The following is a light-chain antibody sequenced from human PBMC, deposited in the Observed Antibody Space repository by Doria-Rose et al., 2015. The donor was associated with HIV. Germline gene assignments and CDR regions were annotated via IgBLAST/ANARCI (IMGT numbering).Light chain of an antibody. V-gene: IGKV3-20*01. J-gene: IGKJ1*01. CDR3: HQYGTSWT. CDR1: QSFSSTY. CDR2: DGS. Sequence: TQSPGTLSLSPGERATLSCRASQSFSSTYLAWYQQKPGQAHSLLIYDGSTRATCIPDRFSASGSGTDFTLTINRLEPEDFALYYCHQYGTSWTFGQGTKVEI.